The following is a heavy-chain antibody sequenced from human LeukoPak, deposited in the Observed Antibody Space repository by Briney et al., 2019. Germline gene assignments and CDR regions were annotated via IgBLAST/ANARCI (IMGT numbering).Heavy chain of an antibody. V-gene: IGHV3-74*03. CDR3: ARARGGYVLDS. J-gene: IGHJ4*02. Sequence: GGSLRLSCAASEFTSSGDWMHWVRQAPGKGLVWVARLKNDGSSAEYANSAQGRFIISRDNGRNTVFLQMDSLRGDDAAIYYCARARGGYVLDSWGQGTQVIVSS. CDR2: LKNDGSSA. CDR1: EFTSSGDW. D-gene: IGHD2-15*01.